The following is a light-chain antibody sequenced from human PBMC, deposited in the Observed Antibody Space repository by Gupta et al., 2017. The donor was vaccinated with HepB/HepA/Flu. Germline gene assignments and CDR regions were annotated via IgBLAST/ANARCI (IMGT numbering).Light chain of an antibody. V-gene: IGKV3-15*01. J-gene: IGKJ1*01. CDR3: QQYNDWPRT. Sequence: ETVMTQFPATPSVSPGESATLSCRASQTVGRNLAWYQHKSGQAPVLLIYGASTRVTGVPDRFSGSGSQTEFTLTISSLQSEDLAIYYCQQYNDWPRTFGQGTRVEIE. CDR2: GAS. CDR1: QTVGRN.